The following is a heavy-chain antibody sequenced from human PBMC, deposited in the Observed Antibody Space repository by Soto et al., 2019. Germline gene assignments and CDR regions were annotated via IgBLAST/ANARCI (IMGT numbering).Heavy chain of an antibody. D-gene: IGHD6-19*01. CDR1: GYTFTSYG. CDR3: ARNIGSGWPYYYYYYMDV. Sequence: ASVKVSCKASGYTFTSYGISWVRQAPGQGLEWMGWISADNGNTKYAQKFQGRVTTTRDTSTSTAYMELSSLRSEDTAVYYCARNIGSGWPYYYYYYMDVWGKGTTVTVSS. CDR2: ISADNGNT. V-gene: IGHV1-18*01. J-gene: IGHJ6*03.